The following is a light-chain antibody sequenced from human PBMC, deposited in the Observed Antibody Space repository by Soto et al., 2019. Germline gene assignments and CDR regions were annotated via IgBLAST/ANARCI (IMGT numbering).Light chain of an antibody. V-gene: IGKV3-20*01. CDR1: QSVSSSY. Sequence: VLTQSPGTLSLSPGEGATLSCRASQSVSSSYLAWYQHKPGQAPRLLIYGASSRATGIPDRFSGSGSGTDFTLTISRLEPEDFAVYYCQQYGSSRYTFGQGTKLEIK. CDR3: QQYGSSRYT. J-gene: IGKJ2*01. CDR2: GAS.